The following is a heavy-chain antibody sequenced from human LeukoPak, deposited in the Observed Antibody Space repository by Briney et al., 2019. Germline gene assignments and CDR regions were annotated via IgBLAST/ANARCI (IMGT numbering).Heavy chain of an antibody. CDR1: GYTFTSYD. CDR3: ARVGYSYGNWFDP. V-gene: IGHV1-8*01. CDR2: MNPNSGNT. D-gene: IGHD5-18*01. J-gene: IGHJ5*02. Sequence: ASVKVSCKASGYTFTSYDINWVRQATGQGLEWMGWMNPNSGNTGYAQKFQGRVTMTRNTSVSTAYMELSSLRSEDTAVCYCARVGYSYGNWFDPWGQGTLVTVSS.